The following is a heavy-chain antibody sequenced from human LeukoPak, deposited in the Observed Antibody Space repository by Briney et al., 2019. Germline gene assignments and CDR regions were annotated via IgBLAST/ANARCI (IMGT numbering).Heavy chain of an antibody. Sequence: PSETLSLTCAVYGGTFSGYYWSWIRQPPGKGLEWIGEINHNGSTNYNPSLKSRVTISVDTSKNQFSLKLGSVTAADTAVYYCARACSSSSCGMDVWGQGTTVTVSS. V-gene: IGHV4-34*01. J-gene: IGHJ6*02. CDR3: ARACSSSSCGMDV. CDR1: GGTFSGYY. CDR2: INHNGST. D-gene: IGHD6-13*01.